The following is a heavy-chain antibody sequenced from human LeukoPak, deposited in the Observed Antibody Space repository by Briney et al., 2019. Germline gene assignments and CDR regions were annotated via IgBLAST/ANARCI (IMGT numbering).Heavy chain of an antibody. CDR1: GGSISSYY. CDR3: ARVSRIQLWTSLGY. D-gene: IGHD5-18*01. V-gene: IGHV4-59*01. Sequence: SETLSLTCAVSGGSISSYYWRWIRQPPGKGLEWIGYIYYSGSTNYNPSLKSRVTISVDTSKNQFSLKLSSVTAADTVVYYCARVSRIQLWTSLGYWGQGTLVTVSS. J-gene: IGHJ4*02. CDR2: IYYSGST.